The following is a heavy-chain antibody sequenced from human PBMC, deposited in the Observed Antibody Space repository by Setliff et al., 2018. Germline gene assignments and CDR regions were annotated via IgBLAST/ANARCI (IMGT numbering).Heavy chain of an antibody. D-gene: IGHD2-15*01. J-gene: IGHJ4*02. V-gene: IGHV7-4-1*02. CDR2: INTNTGFP. CDR3: ARGYCSGGSCADFDY. CDR1: GYTFTNYA. Sequence: GASVKVSCKASGYTFTNYAMNWVRQAPGQGLEWMGWINTNTGFPTYDQGFTGRFVFSLDTSVSTAYLQISSVKAEDTAVYYCARGYCSGGSCADFDYWGQGTLVTVSS.